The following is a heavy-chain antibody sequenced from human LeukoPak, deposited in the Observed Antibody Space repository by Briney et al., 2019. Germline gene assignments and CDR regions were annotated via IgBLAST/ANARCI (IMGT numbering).Heavy chain of an antibody. CDR2: IYTSGST. CDR1: GGSISSRNYY. Sequence: KPSETLSLTCTVSGGSISSRNYYWSWIRRPAGKGLEWIGRIYTSGSTNYNPSLKSRITISVDTSKNQFSLKLSSVTAADTAVYYCASTHDYYDSSGYYVNFDYWGQGTLVTVSS. J-gene: IGHJ4*02. V-gene: IGHV4-61*02. D-gene: IGHD3-22*01. CDR3: ASTHDYYDSSGYYVNFDY.